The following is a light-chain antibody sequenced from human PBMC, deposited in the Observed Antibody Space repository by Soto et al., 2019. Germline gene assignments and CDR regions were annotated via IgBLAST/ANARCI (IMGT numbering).Light chain of an antibody. J-gene: IGKJ1*01. CDR1: QSGRSKY. CDR3: QQYNNWPRT. CDR2: GAT. V-gene: IGKV3-15*01. Sequence: EFVLTQSPRTLSLSPGARATLSCRASQSGRSKYLAWYQPKPGQAPRVRSHGATTRATGIPARVSGSGSGKEFTRTISSLQSEDFAVYYCQQYNNWPRTFGQGTKVDIK.